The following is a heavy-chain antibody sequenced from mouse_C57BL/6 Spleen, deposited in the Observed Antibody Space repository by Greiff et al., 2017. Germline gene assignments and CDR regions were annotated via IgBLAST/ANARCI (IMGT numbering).Heavy chain of an antibody. V-gene: IGHV1-76*01. CDR2: IYPGSGNT. CDR3: ARGGLTAVWFAY. Sequence: QVQLKESGAELVRPGASVKLSCTASGYTFTDYYINWVKQRPGQGLEWIARIYPGSGNTYYNEKFKGKATLTAEKSSSTAYMQLSSLTSEDSAVYFCARGGLTAVWFAYWGQGTLVTVSA. J-gene: IGHJ3*01. D-gene: IGHD4-1*01. CDR1: GYTFTDYY.